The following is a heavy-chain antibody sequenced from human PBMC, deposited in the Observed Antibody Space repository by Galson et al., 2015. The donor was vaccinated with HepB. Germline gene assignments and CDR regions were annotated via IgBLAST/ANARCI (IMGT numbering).Heavy chain of an antibody. CDR3: ARAVVVAAKMGFDY. D-gene: IGHD2-15*01. CDR2: IYHSGST. Sequence: ETLSLTCAVSGGSISSSNWWSWVRQPPGKGLEWIGEIYHSGSTNYNPSLKSRVTISVDKSKNQFSLKLSSVTAADTAVYYCARAVVVAAKMGFDYWGQGTLVTVSS. CDR1: GGSISSSNW. V-gene: IGHV4-4*02. J-gene: IGHJ4*02.